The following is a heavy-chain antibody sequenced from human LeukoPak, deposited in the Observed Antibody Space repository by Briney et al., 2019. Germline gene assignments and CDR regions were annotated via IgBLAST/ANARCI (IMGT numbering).Heavy chain of an antibody. CDR3: AKDPTGYGDYFDY. Sequence: GGSLRLSCAASGFTFSSYGMHWVRQAPGKGLEWVAVISYDGSNKYYADSVKGRFTISRDNSKNTLYLQMNSLRAEDTAVYYCAKDPTGYGDYFDYWGQGTLVTVSS. CDR1: GFTFSSYG. J-gene: IGHJ4*02. CDR2: ISYDGSNK. D-gene: IGHD4-17*01. V-gene: IGHV3-30*18.